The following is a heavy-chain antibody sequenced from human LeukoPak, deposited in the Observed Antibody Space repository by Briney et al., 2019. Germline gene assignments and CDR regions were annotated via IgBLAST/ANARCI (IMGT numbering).Heavy chain of an antibody. CDR3: AKDLYSGSYYADY. CDR1: GFTFSSYA. J-gene: IGHJ4*02. CDR2: ISGSGGST. D-gene: IGHD1-26*01. Sequence: GGSLRLSCAASGFTFSSYAMGWVRQAPGKGLEWVSAISGSGGSTYSADSVKGRFTISRDNSKNTLYLQMNSLRAEDTAVYYCAKDLYSGSYYADYWGQGTLVTVSS. V-gene: IGHV3-23*01.